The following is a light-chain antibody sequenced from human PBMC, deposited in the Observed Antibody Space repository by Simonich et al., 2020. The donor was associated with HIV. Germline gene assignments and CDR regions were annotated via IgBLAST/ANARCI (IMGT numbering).Light chain of an antibody. CDR1: SIDVGGSNF. CDR3: SSYAGSNNWV. V-gene: IGLV2-8*01. Sequence: QSALTQPPSASGSPGQSVTISCTGTSIDVGGSNFVSWYQQHPGKAPKLLIYEVTKRPSGVPDRFSGSKSDNTASLTVSGLQAEDEADYYCSSYAGSNNWVFGGGTKLTVL. CDR2: EVT. J-gene: IGLJ2*01.